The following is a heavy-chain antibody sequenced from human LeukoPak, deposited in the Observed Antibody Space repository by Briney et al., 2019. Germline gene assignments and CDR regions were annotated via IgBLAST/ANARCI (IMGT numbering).Heavy chain of an antibody. CDR3: VRGTAGGSFDY. CDR2: MYISGIT. D-gene: IGHD4-23*01. CDR1: GGSISSSY. V-gene: IGHV4-4*07. J-gene: IGHJ4*02. Sequence: SETLSLTCTVSGGSISSSYWNWIRQPAGKGLEWIGRMYISGITNYNPSLKSRVTMSVDTSKNQFSLKLKSVTAADTAVYYCVRGTAGGSFDYWGQGTLVTVSS.